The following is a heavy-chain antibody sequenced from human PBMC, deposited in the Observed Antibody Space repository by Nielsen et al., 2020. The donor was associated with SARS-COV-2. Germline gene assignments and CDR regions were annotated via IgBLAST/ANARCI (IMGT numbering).Heavy chain of an antibody. CDR2: IIPIFGTA. V-gene: IGHV1-69*01. J-gene: IGHJ3*02. D-gene: IGHD3-16*02. CDR3: ARGPTNYDYVWGSYRPPFFGAFDI. Sequence: WVRQAPGQGLEWMGGIIPIFGTANYAQKFQGRVTITADESTSTAYMELSSLRSEDTAVYYCARGPTNYDYVWGSYRPPFFGAFDIWGQGTMVTVSS.